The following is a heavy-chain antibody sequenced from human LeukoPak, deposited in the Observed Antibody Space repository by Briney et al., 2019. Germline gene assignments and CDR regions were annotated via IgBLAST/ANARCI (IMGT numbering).Heavy chain of an antibody. CDR2: INPNSGGT. CDR1: GYTFTSYG. Sequence: ASAKVSCKASGYTFTSYGISWVRQAPGQGLEWMGWINPNSGGTNYAQKFQGRVTMTRDTSISTAYMELSRLRSDDTAAYYCARARRYSYGYLHWFDPWGQGTLVTVSS. D-gene: IGHD5-18*01. J-gene: IGHJ5*02. CDR3: ARARRYSYGYLHWFDP. V-gene: IGHV1-2*02.